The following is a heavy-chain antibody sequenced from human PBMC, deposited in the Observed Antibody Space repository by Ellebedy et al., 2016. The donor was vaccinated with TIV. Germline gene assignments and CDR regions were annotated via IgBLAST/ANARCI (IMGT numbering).Heavy chain of an antibody. CDR3: ARGLLRGGSNWFDP. CDR1: GYTFTSYA. D-gene: IGHD2-15*01. Sequence: ASVKVSCKASGYTFTSYAMHWVRQAPGQRLEWMGWINAGNGNTKYSQKFQGRVTITRDTSASTAYMELSGLRSEDTAVYYCARGLLRGGSNWFDPWGQGTLVTVSS. V-gene: IGHV1-3*01. J-gene: IGHJ5*02. CDR2: INAGNGNT.